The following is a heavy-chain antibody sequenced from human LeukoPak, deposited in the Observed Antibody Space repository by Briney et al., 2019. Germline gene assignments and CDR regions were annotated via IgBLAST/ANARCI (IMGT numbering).Heavy chain of an antibody. D-gene: IGHD1-14*01. CDR3: ARSRYYYYYYMDV. J-gene: IGHJ6*03. CDR1: GGSISSSSYY. V-gene: IGHV4-39*07. CDR2: IYYSGST. Sequence: SETLSLTCTVSGGSISSSSYYWGWIRQPPGKGLEWIGSIYYSGSTNYNPSLKSRVTISVDTTKNQFSLKLSSVTAADTAVYYCARSRYYYYYYMDVWGKGTTVTVSS.